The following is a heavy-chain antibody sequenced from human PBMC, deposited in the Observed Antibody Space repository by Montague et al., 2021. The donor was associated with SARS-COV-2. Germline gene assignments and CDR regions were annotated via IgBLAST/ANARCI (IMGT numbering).Heavy chain of an antibody. CDR3: ATLIMPAFDI. D-gene: IGHD2-2*01. Sequence: SLRLSCAASGFTVSSNYMSWVRQAPGKGLEWVSIIYSDSSTSYADSVRGRFTISRDNSKNTLYLQMNILRVEDTAVYYCATLIMPAFDIWGQGRLATVSS. CDR2: IYSDSST. V-gene: IGHV3-66*04. J-gene: IGHJ3*02. CDR1: GFTVSSNY.